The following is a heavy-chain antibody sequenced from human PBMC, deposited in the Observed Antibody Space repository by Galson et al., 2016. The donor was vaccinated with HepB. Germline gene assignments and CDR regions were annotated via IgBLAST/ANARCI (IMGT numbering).Heavy chain of an antibody. Sequence: TLSLTCAVSRVSITTDGYAWTWIRQAPGKGLEWIGYIFYGGNTYYKTSLKSRVTISLDTSKNHFSLKLTYVTAADTAVYYCARGVIGTLNYYLYGLDVWGQGTTVTVSS. J-gene: IGHJ6*02. CDR2: IFYGGNT. CDR1: RVSITTDGYA. V-gene: IGHV4-30-2*01. D-gene: IGHD1-7*01. CDR3: ARGVIGTLNYYLYGLDV.